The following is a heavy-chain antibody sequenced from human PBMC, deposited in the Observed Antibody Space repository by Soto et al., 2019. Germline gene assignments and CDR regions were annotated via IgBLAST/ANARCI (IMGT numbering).Heavy chain of an antibody. CDR2: INPHGGST. V-gene: IGHV1-46*01. CDR3: ARSSGGNFGLIIEGTNWFAP. Sequence: APGKVSCMAPRANFSSYYINYGRRARGQRLYSIGVINPHGGSTAYAQKFKARVTLTRDTSASTVYMEVSSLTSEDTAMYYCARSSGGNFGLIIEGTNWFAPWGQGTLVTVSS. CDR1: RANFSSYY. D-gene: IGHD3-16*01. J-gene: IGHJ5*02.